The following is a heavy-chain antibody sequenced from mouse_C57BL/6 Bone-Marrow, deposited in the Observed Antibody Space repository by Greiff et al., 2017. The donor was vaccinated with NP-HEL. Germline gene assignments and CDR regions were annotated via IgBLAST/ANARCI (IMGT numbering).Heavy chain of an antibody. D-gene: IGHD1-1*01. Sequence: VQLQQSDAELVKPGASVKISCKVSGYTFTDHTIHWMKQRPEQGLEWIGYIYPRDGSTKYNEKFKGKATLTADKSSSTAYMQLNSLTSEDSAVYFCATYYYGSSFPYWYFDVWGTGTTVTVSS. CDR2: IYPRDGST. J-gene: IGHJ1*03. CDR1: GYTFTDHT. V-gene: IGHV1-78*01. CDR3: ATYYYGSSFPYWYFDV.